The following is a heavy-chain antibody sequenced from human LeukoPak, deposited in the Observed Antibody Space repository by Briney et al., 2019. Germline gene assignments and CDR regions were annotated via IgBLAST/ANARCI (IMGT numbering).Heavy chain of an antibody. CDR1: GYTFTGYY. CDR3: GRGTYCSGGSCYSFDY. J-gene: IGHJ4*02. V-gene: IGHV1-2*02. Sequence: ASVKVSCKASGYTFTGYYMHWVRQAPGQGLEWMGWFNPNSGDTNYAQKFQGRVTMTRDTSISTAYMELGRLTSDDTAVYYCGRGTYCSGGSCYSFDYWSQGTLVTVSS. CDR2: FNPNSGDT. D-gene: IGHD2-15*01.